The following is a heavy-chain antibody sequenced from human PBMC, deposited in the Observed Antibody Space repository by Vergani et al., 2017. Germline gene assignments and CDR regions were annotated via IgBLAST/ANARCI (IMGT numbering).Heavy chain of an antibody. V-gene: IGHV3-7*03. J-gene: IGHJ4*02. CDR3: ARDLLIERDSSGYYPNDY. Sequence: VQLVESGGGLVQPGGSLRLSCAASGFTFSSYWMSWVRQAPGKGLEWVANIKQDGSEKYYVDSVKGRFTISRDNAKNSLYLQMNSLRAEDTAVYYCARDLLIERDSSGYYPNDYWGQGTLVTVSS. CDR1: GFTFSSYW. CDR2: IKQDGSEK. D-gene: IGHD3-22*01.